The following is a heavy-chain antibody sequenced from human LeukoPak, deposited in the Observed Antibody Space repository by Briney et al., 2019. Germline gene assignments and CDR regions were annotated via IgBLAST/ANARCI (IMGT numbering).Heavy chain of an antibody. V-gene: IGHV4-59*01. CDR3: TSVTGLNWFDP. Sequence: KTSETLSLTCTVSGGSISSYYWSWIRQPPGEGLEWIGYIYYSGSTNYNPSLKSRVTISVDTPKNQFSLKLSSVTAADTAVYYCTSVTGLNWFDPWGQGTLVTVSS. J-gene: IGHJ5*02. D-gene: IGHD2/OR15-2a*01. CDR2: IYYSGST. CDR1: GGSISSYY.